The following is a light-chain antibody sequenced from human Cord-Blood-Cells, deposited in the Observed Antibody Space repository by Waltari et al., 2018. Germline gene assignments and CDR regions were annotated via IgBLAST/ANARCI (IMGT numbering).Light chain of an antibody. J-gene: IGKJ1*01. CDR3: KKYNSALWT. CDR2: AAS. Sequence: DIQMTPSPSSLSASVGDRVTITCRASQGISNYLAWYQQKPGKVPKLLIYAASTLQSGVPSRFSGSGSGTDFTLTISSLQPEDVATYYCKKYNSALWTFGQGTKVEIK. CDR1: QGISNY. V-gene: IGKV1-27*01.